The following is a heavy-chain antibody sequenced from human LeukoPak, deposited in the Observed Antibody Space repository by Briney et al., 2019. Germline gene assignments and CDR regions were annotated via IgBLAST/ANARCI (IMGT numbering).Heavy chain of an antibody. Sequence: ASVKVSCKASGYTFTSYYMHWVRQAPGQGLEWMGWINPNSGGTNYAQKFQGRVTMTRDTSISTAYMELSRLRSDDTAVYYCARVGSSGQKDFDYWGQGTLVTVSS. D-gene: IGHD3-22*01. CDR2: INPNSGGT. CDR1: GYTFTSYY. CDR3: ARVGSSGQKDFDY. V-gene: IGHV1-2*02. J-gene: IGHJ4*02.